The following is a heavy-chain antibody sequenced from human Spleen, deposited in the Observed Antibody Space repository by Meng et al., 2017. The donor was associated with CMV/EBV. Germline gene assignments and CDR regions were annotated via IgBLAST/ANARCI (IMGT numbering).Heavy chain of an antibody. Sequence: GESLKISCAASGSTFSSDWMHWVRQAPGKGLEWVANIKQDGSEKCYVDSVKGRFTFSRDNAKSSLYLQMNSLRAEDTAVYYCARGGIGDSGFDIWGQGTMVTVSS. CDR3: ARGGIGDSGFDI. J-gene: IGHJ3*02. CDR2: IKQDGSEK. CDR1: GSTFSSDW. V-gene: IGHV3-7*01. D-gene: IGHD4-17*01.